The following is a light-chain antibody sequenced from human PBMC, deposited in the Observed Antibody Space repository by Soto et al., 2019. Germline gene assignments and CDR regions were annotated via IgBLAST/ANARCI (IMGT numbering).Light chain of an antibody. V-gene: IGKV1-39*01. CDR3: QQSYNTPWT. J-gene: IGKJ1*01. Sequence: DIQMTQSPSSLSASVGDRVIITCRASQSINSYLSWYQQKPGKAPKLLIYAASSLQSGVPSRFSGSGSGADFSITISSLQPEDFAIYFCQQSYNTPWTFGQGTKVDI. CDR2: AAS. CDR1: QSINSY.